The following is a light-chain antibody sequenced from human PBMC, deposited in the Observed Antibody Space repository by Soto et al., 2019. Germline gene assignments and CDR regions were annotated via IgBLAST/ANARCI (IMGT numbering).Light chain of an antibody. J-gene: IGKJ1*01. CDR2: AS. CDR3: QQRHNWPRT. V-gene: IGKV3-11*01. CDR1: KSVSKS. Sequence: EIVLTQSPDTLSLSPGERATLSCRASKSVSKSLVWYQQKPGQAPRLLIYASDRAAGIPVRFSGGGSGTDFTLTISSLAPEDVAVYYCQQRHNWPRTFGQGTRVEI.